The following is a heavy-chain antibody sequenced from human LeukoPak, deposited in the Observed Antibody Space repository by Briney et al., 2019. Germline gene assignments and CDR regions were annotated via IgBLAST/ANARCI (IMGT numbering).Heavy chain of an antibody. J-gene: IGHJ4*02. D-gene: IGHD2-2*01. V-gene: IGHV4-59*01. Sequence: SETLSLTCTVSGGSISSYYWSWIRQPPGKGLEWIGYIYYNGSTNYNPPLKSRVTISVDTSKNQFSLKLSSVTAADTAVYYCARASWWDCSSTSCYLYFDYWGQGTLVTASS. CDR2: IYYNGST. CDR3: ARASWWDCSSTSCYLYFDY. CDR1: GGSISSYY.